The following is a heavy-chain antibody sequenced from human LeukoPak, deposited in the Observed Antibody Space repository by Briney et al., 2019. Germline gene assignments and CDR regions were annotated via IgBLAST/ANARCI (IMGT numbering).Heavy chain of an antibody. Sequence: WETLSLTCTVSGCSISSSSYYWGWIRQPPGQGLEWTGSIYCSGSTDYNPSLKSRVSISVDSSKDQFSLKLISLTAADTVVYYCARVRRRYYDSSGLYYFDYWGQGTLITVSS. CDR2: IYCSGST. J-gene: IGHJ4*02. CDR3: ARVRRRYYDSSGLYYFDY. CDR1: GCSISSSSYY. V-gene: IGHV4-39*01. D-gene: IGHD3-22*01.